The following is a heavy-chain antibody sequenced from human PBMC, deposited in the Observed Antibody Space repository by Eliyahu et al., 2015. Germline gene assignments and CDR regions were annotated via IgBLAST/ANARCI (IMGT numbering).Heavy chain of an antibody. CDR1: GGSISXSSYY. CDR2: IYYSGST. D-gene: IGHD6-6*01. J-gene: IGHJ5*02. V-gene: IGHV4-39*01. CDR3: ARHVSPVPPAHRTNWFDP. Sequence: QLQLQESGPGLVKPSETLSLTCPVSGGSISXSSYYWGRVPPPPGKGAEWVGSIYYSGSTYYNPSLKSRVTISVDTSKNQFSLKLSSVTAADTAVYYCARHVSPVPPAHRTNWFDPWGQGTLVTVSS.